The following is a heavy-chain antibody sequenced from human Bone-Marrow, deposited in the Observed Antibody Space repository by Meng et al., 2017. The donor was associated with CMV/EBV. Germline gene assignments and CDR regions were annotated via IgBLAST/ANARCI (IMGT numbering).Heavy chain of an antibody. D-gene: IGHD6-13*01. V-gene: IGHV3-11*01. CDR1: GFTFSDYY. Sequence: GESLKISCAASGFTFSDYYMSWIRQAPGKGLEWVSYISSSGSTIYYADSVKGRFTISRDNAKNSLYLQMNSLRAEDTALYYCARDRDSSSWDEIYYYYGMDVWGQGTTVTFYS. CDR3: ARDRDSSSWDEIYYYYGMDV. CDR2: ISSSGSTI. J-gene: IGHJ6*02.